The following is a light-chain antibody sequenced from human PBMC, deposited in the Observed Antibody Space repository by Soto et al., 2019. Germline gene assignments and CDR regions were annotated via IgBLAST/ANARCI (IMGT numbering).Light chain of an antibody. Sequence: AIRMTPSPSSLSASTVDRVTITCRASQGISSYVAWYQQKPGKASKLLIYSASTLQRAGPSMFSGSGAGTDFTLTISSLQPEDFATYYCQQLASYTSTFGGGTKVEIK. J-gene: IGKJ4*01. CDR1: QGISSY. V-gene: IGKV1-8*01. CDR3: QQLASYTST. CDR2: SAS.